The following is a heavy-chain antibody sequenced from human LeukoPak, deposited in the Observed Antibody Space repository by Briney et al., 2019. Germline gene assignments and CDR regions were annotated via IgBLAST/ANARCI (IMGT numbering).Heavy chain of an antibody. CDR3: AKDDTTYYDFWSGSHYFDY. V-gene: IGHV3-23*01. CDR2: ISGSGGST. CDR1: GFTFSSYA. Sequence: GGSLRLSCAASGFTFSSYAMSWVRQAPGKGLEWVSAISGSGGSTYYADSVKGRFTISRDNSKNTLYLQMNSLRAEDTAVYYCAKDDTTYYDFWSGSHYFDYWGQGTLVTVSS. D-gene: IGHD3-3*01. J-gene: IGHJ4*02.